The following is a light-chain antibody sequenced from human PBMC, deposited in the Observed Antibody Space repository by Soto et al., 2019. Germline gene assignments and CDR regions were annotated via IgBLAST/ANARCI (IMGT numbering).Light chain of an antibody. J-gene: IGLJ2*01. Sequence: QSALTQPASVSGSPGQSITISCTGTSSDVGGYNYVSWYQQHPGKAPKLMIYEVNNRPSGVSNRFSGSKSGNTASLTISGLQAEDEADYYCCSYAGYYTVVFGGGTKLTVL. CDR2: EVN. CDR3: CSYAGYYTVV. CDR1: SSDVGGYNY. V-gene: IGLV2-14*01.